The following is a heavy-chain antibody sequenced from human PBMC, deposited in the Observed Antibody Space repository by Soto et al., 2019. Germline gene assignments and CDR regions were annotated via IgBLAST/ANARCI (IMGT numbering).Heavy chain of an antibody. Sequence: ASVKVSCKASGGTFSSYAISWVRQAPGQGLEWMGGIIPIFGTANYAQKFQGRVTITRDMSTSTAYMELSSLRSEDTAVYYCAAATIIDDILTGYYRDYWGQGTLVTVSS. J-gene: IGHJ4*02. V-gene: IGHV1-69*05. CDR2: IIPIFGTA. CDR1: GGTFSSYA. CDR3: AAATIIDDILTGYYRDY. D-gene: IGHD3-9*01.